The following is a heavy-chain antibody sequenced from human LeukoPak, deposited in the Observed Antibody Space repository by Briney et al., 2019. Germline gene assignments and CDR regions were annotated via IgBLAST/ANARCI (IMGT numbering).Heavy chain of an antibody. CDR3: ARVLRYFDWLFAFDI. CDR1: GYTFTSYG. D-gene: IGHD3-9*01. Sequence: ASVKVSCKASGYTFTSYGISWVRQAPGQGLEWMGWISAYNSNTNYAQKLQGRVTMTTDTSTSTAYMELRSLRSDDTAVYYCARVLRYFDWLFAFDIWGQGTMVTVSS. CDR2: ISAYNSNT. J-gene: IGHJ3*02. V-gene: IGHV1-18*01.